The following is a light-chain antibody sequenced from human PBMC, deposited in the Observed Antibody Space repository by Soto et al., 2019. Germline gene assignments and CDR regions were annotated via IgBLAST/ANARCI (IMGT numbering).Light chain of an antibody. CDR1: QSVSSY. Sequence: EIVWTQSPATLSLSPGERATLSCRASQSVSSYLALYQQKPGQAPRPLIYAASNRATGIPARFSGGGSGTDFTLTISRLEPEDFAVYYCQQFSSYPLTFGGGTKVDIK. CDR3: QQFSSYPLT. J-gene: IGKJ4*01. CDR2: AAS. V-gene: IGKV3-11*01.